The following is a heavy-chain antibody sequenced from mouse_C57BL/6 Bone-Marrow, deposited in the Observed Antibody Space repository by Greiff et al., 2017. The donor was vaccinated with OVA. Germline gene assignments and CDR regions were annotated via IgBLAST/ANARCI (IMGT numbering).Heavy chain of an antibody. D-gene: IGHD3-2*02. CDR3: ARAPSGYLFDY. Sequence: EVQLQQSGPELVKPGASVKISCKASGYTFTDYYMNWVKQSHGKSLEWIGDINPNNGGTSYNQKFKGKATLTVDKSSSTAYMELRSLTSEDSAVYYCARAPSGYLFDYWGQGTTLTVSS. CDR1: GYTFTDYY. J-gene: IGHJ2*01. V-gene: IGHV1-26*01. CDR2: INPNNGGT.